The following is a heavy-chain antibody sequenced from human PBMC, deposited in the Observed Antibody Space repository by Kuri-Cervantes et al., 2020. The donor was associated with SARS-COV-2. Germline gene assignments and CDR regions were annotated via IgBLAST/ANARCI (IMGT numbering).Heavy chain of an antibody. D-gene: IGHD3-16*01. V-gene: IGHV3-74*01. CDR2: INGDGNST. J-gene: IGHJ4*02. CDR3: AKDILKGEPFDY. CDR1: GFTFSSYW. Sequence: GESLKISCAASGFTFSSYWMHWVRQAPGKGLVCVSRINGDGNSTSYADSVKGRFTISRDNSKNSLYLQMNSLRTEDTALYYCAKDILKGEPFDYWGQGTLVTVSS.